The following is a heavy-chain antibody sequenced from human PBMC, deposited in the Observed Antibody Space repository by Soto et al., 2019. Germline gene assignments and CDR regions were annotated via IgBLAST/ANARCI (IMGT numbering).Heavy chain of an antibody. CDR1: GFPFSNYV. D-gene: IGHD6-13*01. J-gene: IGHJ4*02. V-gene: IGHV3-23*01. CDR3: AKLGVRVATAGVDY. Sequence: EVPLLESGGGLVQPGGSLRLSCVASGFPFSNYVLYWVRQAPGRGLEWVSAITPGGGNTYYADSVKGRFTISRGDSKDTQYLQMNSLRAEDTGVYYFAKLGVRVATAGVDYWGQGTLVTVSS. CDR2: ITPGGGNT.